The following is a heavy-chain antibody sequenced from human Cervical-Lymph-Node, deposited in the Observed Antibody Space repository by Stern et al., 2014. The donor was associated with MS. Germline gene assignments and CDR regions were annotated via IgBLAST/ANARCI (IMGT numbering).Heavy chain of an antibody. V-gene: IGHV1-46*01. Sequence: VHLVESGAEVKKPGASVKVSCKASGYTFTSYYMHWVRQAPGQGLEWMGIIKPSGGSTSYAQKFQGRVTMTRDTTTSTVYMELSSLRSEDTAVYYCARNYYDSSGYQNYYYYGMDVWGQGTTVTVSS. J-gene: IGHJ6*02. CDR2: IKPSGGST. CDR1: GYTFTSYY. D-gene: IGHD3-22*01. CDR3: ARNYYDSSGYQNYYYYGMDV.